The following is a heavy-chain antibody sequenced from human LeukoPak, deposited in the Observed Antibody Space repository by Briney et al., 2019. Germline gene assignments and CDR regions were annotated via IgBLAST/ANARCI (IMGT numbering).Heavy chain of an antibody. D-gene: IGHD3-22*01. CDR2: INHSEST. CDR3: ARLYDTSGYGGWFDP. CDR1: VGSFSGYY. V-gene: IGHV4-34*01. J-gene: IGHJ5*02. Sequence: SETLSLTCAVYVGSFSGYYWSWIRQPPGKGLEWIGEINHSESTNYNPSLKSRVTISVDTSKNQFSLKLSSVTAADTAVYYCARLYDTSGYGGWFDPWGQGTLVTVSS.